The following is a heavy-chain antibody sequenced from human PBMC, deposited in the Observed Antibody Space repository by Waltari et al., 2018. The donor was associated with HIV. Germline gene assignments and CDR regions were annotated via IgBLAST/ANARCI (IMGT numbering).Heavy chain of an antibody. CDR2: IYYSGST. CDR1: GGSISSSSYY. D-gene: IGHD3-3*01. CDR3: ARGRGGPAFFWSGYYTSHISGGMDV. J-gene: IGHJ6*02. Sequence: QLQLQESGPGLVKPSETLSLTCTVSGGSISSSSYYWGWIRQPPGKGLEWIGSIYYSGSTYYNPSLKSRVTISVDTSKNQFSLKLSSVTAADTAVYYCARGRGGPAFFWSGYYTSHISGGMDVWGQGTTVTVSS. V-gene: IGHV4-39*07.